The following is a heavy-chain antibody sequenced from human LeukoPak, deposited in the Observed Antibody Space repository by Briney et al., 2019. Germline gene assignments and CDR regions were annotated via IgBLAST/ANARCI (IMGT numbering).Heavy chain of an antibody. D-gene: IGHD3-22*01. CDR2: INSNGANT. CDR1: GFTFSNHA. V-gene: IGHV3-64*01. J-gene: IGHJ4*02. Sequence: PGGSLRLSCAASGFTFSNHAMHWVRQAPGKALEYVAGINSNGANTFHAKSLNDRFTISRDNSKNILYLQMGSLRAEDMAVYYCAKWEEFYDSSGYRSLDSWGQGTLVVVSS. CDR3: AKWEEFYDSSGYRSLDS.